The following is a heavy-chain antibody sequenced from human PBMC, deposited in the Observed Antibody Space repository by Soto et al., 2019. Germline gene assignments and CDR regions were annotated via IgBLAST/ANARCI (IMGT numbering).Heavy chain of an antibody. Sequence: SETLSLTCTVSGGSISSGGYYWSWIRQHPGKGLEWIGYIYYSGSTYYNPSLKSRVTISVDTSKNQFSLKLSSVTAADTAVYYCARAPRGRYYYGMDVWGQGTTVTV. CDR1: GGSISSGGYY. CDR2: IYYSGST. D-gene: IGHD5-12*01. J-gene: IGHJ6*02. V-gene: IGHV4-31*03. CDR3: ARAPRGRYYYGMDV.